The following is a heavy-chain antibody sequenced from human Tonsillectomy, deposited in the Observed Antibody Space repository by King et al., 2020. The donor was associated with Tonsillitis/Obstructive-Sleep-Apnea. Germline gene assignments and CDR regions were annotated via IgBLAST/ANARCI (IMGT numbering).Heavy chain of an antibody. Sequence: VQLVESGGGLVQPGGSLKLSCAASGFTFSGSAMHWVRQASGKGLEWVGRIRSKANSYATAYAASVKGRFTISRDDSKNTAYLQMNSLKTEDTAVYYCTRLRRRFLDSYYYYMDVWGKGTTVTVSS. V-gene: IGHV3-73*02. CDR1: GFTFSGSA. CDR2: IRSKANSYAT. D-gene: IGHD3-3*01. J-gene: IGHJ6*03. CDR3: TRLRRRFLDSYYYYMDV.